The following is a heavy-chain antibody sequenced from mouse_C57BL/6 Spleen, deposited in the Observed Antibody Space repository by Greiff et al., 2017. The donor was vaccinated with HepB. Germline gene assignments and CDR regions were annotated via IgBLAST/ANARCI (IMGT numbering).Heavy chain of an antibody. V-gene: IGHV1-22*01. CDR1: GYTFTDYN. J-gene: IGHJ3*01. CDR3: ARSHEGYYTWFAY. D-gene: IGHD2-3*01. Sequence: EVQLQQSGPELVKPGASVKMSCKASGYTFTDYNMHWVKQSHGKSLEWIGYINPNNGGTSYNQKFKGKATLTVNKSSSTAYMELRSLTSEDSAVYYCARSHEGYYTWFAYWGQGTLVTVSA. CDR2: INPNNGGT.